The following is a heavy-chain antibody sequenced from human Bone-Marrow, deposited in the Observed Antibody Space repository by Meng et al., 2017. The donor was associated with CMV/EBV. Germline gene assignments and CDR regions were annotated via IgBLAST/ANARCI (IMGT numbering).Heavy chain of an antibody. Sequence: GGSLRLSCAASGFTFSDYYMSWVRQAPGKGLDWVAVISYDVNSKHYADSVKGRFTISRDNSRTTPYLQMNSLRAEYTAVYYDAKKYHGYYGMGVWGQGTTVTVSS. V-gene: IGHV3-30*18. CDR1: GFTFSDYY. CDR3: AKKYHGYYGMGV. D-gene: IGHD2-2*01. J-gene: IGHJ6*02. CDR2: ISYDVNSK.